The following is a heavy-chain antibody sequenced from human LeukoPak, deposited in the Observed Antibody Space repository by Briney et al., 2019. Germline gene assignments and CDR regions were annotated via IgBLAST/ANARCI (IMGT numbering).Heavy chain of an antibody. CDR1: GFSFTGHW. V-gene: IGHV3-74*01. CDR3: ARGPNSNWSGLDF. CDR2: ISPTGSTT. D-gene: IGHD6-6*01. J-gene: IGHJ4*02. Sequence: PGGSLRLSCTASGFSFTGHWMHRARQLPGKGLVWVSRISPTGSTTSYADSVKGRFTVSRDNAKNTLYLQVNNLRAEDTAVYYCARGPNSNWSGLDFWGQGTLLTVSS.